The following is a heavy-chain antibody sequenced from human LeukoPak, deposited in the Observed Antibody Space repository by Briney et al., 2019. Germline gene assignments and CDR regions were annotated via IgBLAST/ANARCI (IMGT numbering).Heavy chain of an antibody. D-gene: IGHD6-19*01. CDR1: GFTVSSNY. V-gene: IGHV3-66*01. CDR3: ARTQTGYSSGWYDKVYFDY. Sequence: GGSLRLSRAASGFTVSSNYMSWVRQAPGKGLEWVSVIYSGGSTYYADSVKGRFTISRDNSKNTLYLQMNSLRAEDTAVYYCARTQTGYSSGWYDKVYFDYWGQGTLVTVSS. CDR2: IYSGGST. J-gene: IGHJ4*02.